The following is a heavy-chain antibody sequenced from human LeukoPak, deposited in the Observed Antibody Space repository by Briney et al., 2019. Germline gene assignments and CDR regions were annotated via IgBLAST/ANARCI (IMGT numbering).Heavy chain of an antibody. CDR1: GGSISSSSYY. CDR3: ARHQWHYYYYMGV. Sequence: SETLSLTCTVSGGSISSSSYYWGWIRQPPGMGLEWIGSIYYSGDTYYNPSLKSRRVTISVDTSKNQFSLRLGSVTAADTAVYYCARHQWHYYYYMGVWGKGSTVTVSS. V-gene: IGHV4-39*01. D-gene: IGHD6-19*01. J-gene: IGHJ6*03. CDR2: IYYSGDT.